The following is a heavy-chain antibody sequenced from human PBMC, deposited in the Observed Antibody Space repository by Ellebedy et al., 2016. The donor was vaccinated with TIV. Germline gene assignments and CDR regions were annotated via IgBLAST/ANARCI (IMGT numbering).Heavy chain of an antibody. V-gene: IGHV3-64D*06. CDR2: ISSSGGST. CDR3: VNERKVGYCTNGVCYSLDY. Sequence: GGSLRLSXSASGFTFSSYAMHWVRQAPGKGLEYVSAISSSGGSTYYADSVKGRFTISRDNSKNTLYLQMSSLRAEDTAVFYCVNERKVGYCTNGVCYSLDYWGRGTLVTVSS. D-gene: IGHD2-8*01. CDR1: GFTFSSYA. J-gene: IGHJ4*01.